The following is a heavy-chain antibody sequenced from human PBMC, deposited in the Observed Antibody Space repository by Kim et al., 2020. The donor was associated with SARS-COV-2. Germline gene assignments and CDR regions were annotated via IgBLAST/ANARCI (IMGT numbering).Heavy chain of an antibody. J-gene: IGHJ4*02. CDR2: IDHSGSA. D-gene: IGHD3-3*01. V-gene: IGHV4-34*01. CDR1: GGSFSGYY. CDR3: ARYDF. Sequence: SETLSLTCAVYGGSFSGYYWTWIRQPPGKGLEWIGDIDHSGSANYHPSLKSRVTISADTSNNQFSLKMNSVTAADTALYYCARYDFWSRGTLVTVSS.